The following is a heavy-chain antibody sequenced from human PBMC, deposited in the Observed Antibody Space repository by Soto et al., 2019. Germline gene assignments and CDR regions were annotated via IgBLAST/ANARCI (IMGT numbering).Heavy chain of an antibody. D-gene: IGHD6-13*01. CDR1: GYSFTSYW. Sequence: PGESLKISCKGSGYSFTSYWITWVRQMPGKGLEWMGRIDPTDSFTNYSPSLQGHVTISADKSINTAYLQWSSLKASDSAMYYCARLNVAAPDYGMDVWGQGTTVTVSS. V-gene: IGHV5-10-1*01. J-gene: IGHJ6*02. CDR2: IDPTDSFT. CDR3: ARLNVAAPDYGMDV.